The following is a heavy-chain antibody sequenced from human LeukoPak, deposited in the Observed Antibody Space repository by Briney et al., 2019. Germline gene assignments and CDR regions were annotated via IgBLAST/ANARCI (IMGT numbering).Heavy chain of an antibody. D-gene: IGHD1-26*01. V-gene: IGHV4-38-2*02. CDR3: ARFASGSYYEVDY. Sequence: SETLSLTCTVSGYSISSGYYWGWIRQPPGKGLEWIGSIYHSGSTYHNPSLKSRVAISVDTSKNHFSLKLSSVTAADTAVYYCARFASGSYYEVDYWGQGTLVTVSS. J-gene: IGHJ4*02. CDR1: GYSISSGYY. CDR2: IYHSGST.